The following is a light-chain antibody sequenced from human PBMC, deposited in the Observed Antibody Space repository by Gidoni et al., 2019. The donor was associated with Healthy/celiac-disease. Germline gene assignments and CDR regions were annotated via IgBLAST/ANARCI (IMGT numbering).Light chain of an antibody. CDR3: SSYTSRSTVV. Sequence: SALTQPASVSGSPGQSITISCTGTSSDVGGYNYVSWYQQHPGKAPKLMIYEVSNRPSGVYNRFSGSNSGNTASLTISGLQAEDEADYYCSSYTSRSTVVFGGGTKLTVL. CDR2: EVS. J-gene: IGLJ2*01. V-gene: IGLV2-14*01. CDR1: SSDVGGYNY.